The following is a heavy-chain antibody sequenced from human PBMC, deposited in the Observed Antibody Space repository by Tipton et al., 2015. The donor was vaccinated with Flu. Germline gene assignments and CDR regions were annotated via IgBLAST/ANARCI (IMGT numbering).Heavy chain of an antibody. Sequence: LRLSCSVSGGSIGSPYCWGWIRQPPGKGLEWIGYIHYSGSTNYNPSLKSRVTISVDTSKNQFSLQLNSVTAVDTAVYYCARDGAYYNYVWGTYRDQNWFDPWGQGTLVTVSS. D-gene: IGHD3-16*02. CDR2: IHYSGST. J-gene: IGHJ5*02. V-gene: IGHV4-59*01. CDR1: GGSIGSPYC. CDR3: ARDGAYYNYVWGTYRDQNWFDP.